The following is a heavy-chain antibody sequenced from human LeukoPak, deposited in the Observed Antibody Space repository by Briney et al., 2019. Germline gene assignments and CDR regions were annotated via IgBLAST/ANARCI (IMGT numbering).Heavy chain of an antibody. V-gene: IGHV1-2*02. J-gene: IGHJ4*02. CDR1: GYTFTGYY. CDR3: ARGTGAGKDSGYYFDY. D-gene: IGHD6-19*01. CDR2: INPNTGGT. Sequence: ASVKVSCKAFGYTFTGYYMHWVRQAPGQGLEWMGWINPNTGGTHYSQKFQGRVTMTRDTSISTAYMDLSGLRSDDTAVYYCARGTGAGKDSGYYFDYWGQGTLVTVSS.